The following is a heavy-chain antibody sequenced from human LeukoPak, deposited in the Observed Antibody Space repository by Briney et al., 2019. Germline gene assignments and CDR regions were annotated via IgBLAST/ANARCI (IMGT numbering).Heavy chain of an antibody. Sequence: SETLSLTCTVSGGSISSYYWSWIRQPPGRGLEWIGYIYYSGSTNYNPSLKSRVTISVDTSKNQFSLKLSSVTAADTAVYYCARGSYYYYYDSSGYEGTGFDYWGQGTLVTVSS. CDR3: ARGSYYYYYDSSGYEGTGFDY. D-gene: IGHD3-22*01. V-gene: IGHV4-59*12. CDR2: IYYSGST. CDR1: GGSISSYY. J-gene: IGHJ4*02.